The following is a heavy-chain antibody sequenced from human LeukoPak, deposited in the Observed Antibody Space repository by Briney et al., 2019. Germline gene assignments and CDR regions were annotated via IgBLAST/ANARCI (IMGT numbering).Heavy chain of an antibody. V-gene: IGHV1-8*02. CDR2: MNPNSGNT. Sequence: ASVKVSCKASGYTFSSYGINWVRQAPGQGLEWMGWMNPNSGNTGYAQKFQGRVTMTRNTSISTAYMELSSLRSEDTAVYYCARGVSSSWYAYYYYYYGMDVWGQGTTVTVSS. CDR3: ARGVSSSWYAYYYYYYGMDV. J-gene: IGHJ6*02. CDR1: GYTFSSYG. D-gene: IGHD6-13*01.